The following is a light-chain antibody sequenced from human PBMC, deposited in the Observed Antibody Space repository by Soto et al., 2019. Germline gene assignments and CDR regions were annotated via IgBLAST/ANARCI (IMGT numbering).Light chain of an antibody. Sequence: QSALTQPASVSGSPGQSITISCTGTSSDVGSYNYVSWYQQHPGKAPKLMIYEVSDRPSGISSRFSGSKSGNTASLTISGLQTEDEADYYCAVWDDILRGPLFGGGTKLTVL. V-gene: IGLV2-14*01. CDR1: SSDVGSYNY. J-gene: IGLJ3*02. CDR3: AVWDDILRGPL. CDR2: EVS.